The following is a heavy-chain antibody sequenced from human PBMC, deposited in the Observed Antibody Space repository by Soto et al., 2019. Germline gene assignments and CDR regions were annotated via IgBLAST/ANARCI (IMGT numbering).Heavy chain of an antibody. CDR1: GASVSSSTYS. V-gene: IGHV4-39*01. J-gene: IGHJ6*02. Sequence: SETLSLTCTVSGASVSSSTYSWGWIRQSPGQGLEWIGTIYSSENTYYNPSLLSRVTISVDTSKNEFSLKLSSVTAADTAVYYCARLNGYCISTNCHGYYGMDVWGQGTTVTV. CDR2: IYSSENT. D-gene: IGHD2-2*03. CDR3: ARLNGYCISTNCHGYYGMDV.